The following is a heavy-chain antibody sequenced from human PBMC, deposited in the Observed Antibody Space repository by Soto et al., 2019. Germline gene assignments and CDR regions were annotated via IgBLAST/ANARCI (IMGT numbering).Heavy chain of an antibody. V-gene: IGHV1-2*02. D-gene: IGHD2-15*01. J-gene: IGHJ4*02. CDR2: INPNSGGT. Sequence: ASVKVSGKASGYTFTGYYMHWVRQAPGQGLEWMGWINPNSGGTNYAQKFQGRVTMTRDTSISTAYMELSRLRSDDTAVYYCARDLVRYCSGGSCSPYYFDYWGQGTLVTVSS. CDR1: GYTFTGYY. CDR3: ARDLVRYCSGGSCSPYYFDY.